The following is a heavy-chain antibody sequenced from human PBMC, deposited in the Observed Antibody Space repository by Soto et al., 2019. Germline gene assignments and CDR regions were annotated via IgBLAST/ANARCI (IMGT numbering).Heavy chain of an antibody. Sequence: GESLKISCKTSGYSFTSYFIAWVRQMPGKGLEWMGIIYPADSDTRYSPSFQGQVTISADKSINTTYLQWRSLKASDTAMYYCAKGPHYGDPNWFDPWGQGTLVTVPS. D-gene: IGHD4-17*01. CDR2: IYPADSDT. J-gene: IGHJ5*02. V-gene: IGHV5-51*01. CDR3: AKGPHYGDPNWFDP. CDR1: GYSFTSYF.